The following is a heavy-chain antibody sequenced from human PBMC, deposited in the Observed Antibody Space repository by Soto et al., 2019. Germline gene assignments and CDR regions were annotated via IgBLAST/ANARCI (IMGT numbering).Heavy chain of an antibody. CDR1: GYTFTTYG. CDR2: ISAYSGKT. D-gene: IGHD2-15*01. V-gene: IGHV1-18*01. CDR3: ARGCSGGGCAQNHPYYYYGMDV. J-gene: IGHJ6*02. Sequence: ASVKVSCKTSGYTFTTYGISWVRQAPGQGLEWVGWISAYSGKTHYAQKFQGKATMTTDTSTNTAYLELRSLRSDDTAVYYCARGCSGGGCAQNHPYYYYGMDVWGQGTTVTVSS.